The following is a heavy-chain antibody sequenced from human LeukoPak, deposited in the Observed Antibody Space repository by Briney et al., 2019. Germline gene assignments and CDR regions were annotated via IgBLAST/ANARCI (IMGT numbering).Heavy chain of an antibody. CDR3: ARGWRSSENWFDP. Sequence: GASVKVSCKVSGYTLTELSMHWVRQAPGKGLEWMGGFDPEDGETIYAQKFQDRVTMTRNTSISTAYMELSSLRSEDTAVYYCARGWRSSENWFDPWGQGTLVTVSS. CDR1: GYTLTELS. J-gene: IGHJ5*02. D-gene: IGHD6-6*01. V-gene: IGHV1-24*01. CDR2: FDPEDGET.